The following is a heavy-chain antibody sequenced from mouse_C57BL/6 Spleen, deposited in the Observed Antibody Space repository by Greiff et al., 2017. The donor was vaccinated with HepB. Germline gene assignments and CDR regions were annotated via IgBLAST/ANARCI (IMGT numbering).Heavy chain of an antibody. CDR1: GYTFTSYW. CDR3: ARSQRGDYAMDD. J-gene: IGHJ4*01. CDR2: IDPSDSYT. V-gene: IGHV1-50*01. Sequence: QVQLQQPGAELVKPGASVKLSCKASGYTFTSYWMQWVKQRPGQGLEWIGEIDPSDSYTNYNQKFKGKATLTVDTSSSTAYMQLSRLTSEDSAVYYSARSQRGDYAMDDWGQGTSVTVAS.